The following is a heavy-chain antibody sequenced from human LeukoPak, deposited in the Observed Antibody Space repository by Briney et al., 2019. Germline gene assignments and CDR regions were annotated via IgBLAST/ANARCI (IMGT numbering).Heavy chain of an antibody. CDR3: ARDLGELSLGDIVY. CDR1: GFTFSSYE. D-gene: IGHD3-16*02. V-gene: IGHV3-48*03. Sequence: GGSLRLSCAASGFTFSSYEMNWVRQAPGKGLEWVSYISSSGSTIYYADSVKGRFTISRDNAKNSLYLQMNSLRAEDTAVYYCARDLGELSLGDIVYWGQGTLVTVSS. J-gene: IGHJ4*02. CDR2: ISSSGSTI.